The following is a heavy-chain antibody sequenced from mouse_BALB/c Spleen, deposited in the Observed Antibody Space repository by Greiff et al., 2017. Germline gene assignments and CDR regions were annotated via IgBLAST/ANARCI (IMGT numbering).Heavy chain of an antibody. CDR2: ISNGGGST. CDR1: GFTFSSYT. J-gene: IGHJ3*01. V-gene: IGHV5-12-2*01. D-gene: IGHD2-4*01. CDR3: ARHRDDYAWFAY. Sequence: DVKLVESGGGLVQPGGSLKLSCAASGFTFSSYTMSWVRQTPEKRLEWVAYISNGGGSTYYPDTVKGRFTISRDNAKNTLYLQMSSLKSEDTAMYYCARHRDDYAWFAYWGQGTLVTVSA.